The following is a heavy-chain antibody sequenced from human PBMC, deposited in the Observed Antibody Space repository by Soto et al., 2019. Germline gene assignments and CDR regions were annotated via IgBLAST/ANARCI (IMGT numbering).Heavy chain of an antibody. CDR1: GFTFSSYA. J-gene: IGHJ4*02. D-gene: IGHD1-26*01. CDR2: ISGSGGST. CDR3: AKLRGSGSYSNFDY. Sequence: PGGSLRLSCAASGFTFSSYAMSWVRQAPGKGLEWVSGISGSGGSTYHADSVKGRFTISRDNSKNTLFLQMNSLRAEDTAVYYCAKLRGSGSYSNFDYWGQGTLVTVSS. V-gene: IGHV3-23*01.